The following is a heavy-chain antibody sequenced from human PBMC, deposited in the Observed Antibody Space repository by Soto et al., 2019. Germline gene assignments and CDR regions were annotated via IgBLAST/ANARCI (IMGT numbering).Heavy chain of an antibody. Sequence: ALVKVSCKASGYTFTSYGISWVRQAPGQGLEWMGWISAYNGNTNYAQKLQGRVTMTTDTSTSTAYMELRSLRSDDTAVYYCAREVVLMVYENRGPALRHYYYGMDVWGQGTTVTVSS. CDR2: ISAYNGNT. V-gene: IGHV1-18*01. CDR1: GYTFTSYG. J-gene: IGHJ6*02. CDR3: AREVVLMVYENRGPALRHYYYGMDV. D-gene: IGHD2-8*01.